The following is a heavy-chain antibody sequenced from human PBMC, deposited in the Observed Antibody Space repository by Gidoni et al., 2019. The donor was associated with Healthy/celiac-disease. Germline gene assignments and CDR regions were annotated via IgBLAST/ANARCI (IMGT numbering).Heavy chain of an antibody. CDR2: ISAYNGNT. V-gene: IGHV1-18*04. CDR3: ARVRKGTVTPGGYYYYMDV. CDR1: GYTFTSYG. J-gene: IGHJ6*03. Sequence: QVQLVQSGAEVKKPGASVKVSCKASGYTFTSYGISWWRQAPGHGLEWMGWISAYNGNTNYAQKLQGRVTMTTYTSTSTVYMELRSLRSDDTAVYYCARVRKGTVTPGGYYYYMDVWGKGTTVTVSS. D-gene: IGHD4-4*01.